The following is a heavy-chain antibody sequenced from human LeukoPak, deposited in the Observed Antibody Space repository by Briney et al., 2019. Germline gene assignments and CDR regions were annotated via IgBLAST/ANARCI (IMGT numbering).Heavy chain of an antibody. CDR1: GFTVSTNY. CDR2: IHPDGYT. Sequence: GGSLRLSCAASGFTVSTNYMCWVRQDPGKGLEWVSIIHPDGYTHYADSVKGRFTISRGNSKNTLFLQMDSLRAEDTAVYYCARAGKAMAGKYYFDFWGQGTLVTVSS. D-gene: IGHD6-19*01. J-gene: IGHJ4*02. CDR3: ARAGKAMAGKYYFDF. V-gene: IGHV3-53*01.